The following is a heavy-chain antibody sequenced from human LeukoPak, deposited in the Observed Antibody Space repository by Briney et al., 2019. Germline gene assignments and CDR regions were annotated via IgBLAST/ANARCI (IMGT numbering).Heavy chain of an antibody. Sequence: PGGSLRLSCAASGFTFSAYAMHWVRQAPGKGLEWVAVISYDGSNKYYADSVKGRFTISGDKSKDTLYLQMNSLRPEDTAVYYCARGPGPIAGAKNPFDIWGQGTMVTVS. CDR1: GFTFSAYA. J-gene: IGHJ3*02. CDR2: ISYDGSNK. V-gene: IGHV3-30*01. CDR3: ARGPGPIAGAKNPFDI. D-gene: IGHD1-26*01.